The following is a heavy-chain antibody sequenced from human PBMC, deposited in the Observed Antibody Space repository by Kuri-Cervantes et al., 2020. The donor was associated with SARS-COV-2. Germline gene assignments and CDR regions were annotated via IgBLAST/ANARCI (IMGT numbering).Heavy chain of an antibody. CDR3: VRDGDHWNFDY. CDR2: ISYDGSNK. CDR1: GFSLTRFG. V-gene: IGHV3-30*03. Sequence: GESLKISCTVSGFSLTRFGIHWVRQAPVKGLEWVAVISYDGSNKYYADSVKGRFTLSRDNAKNMLFLQMNSLRAEDTAVYYCVRDGDHWNFDYWGQGTLVTVSS. J-gene: IGHJ4*02. D-gene: IGHD1-1*01.